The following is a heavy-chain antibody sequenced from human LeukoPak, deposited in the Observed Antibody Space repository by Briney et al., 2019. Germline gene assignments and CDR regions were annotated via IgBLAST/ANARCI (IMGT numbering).Heavy chain of an antibody. Sequence: GGSLRLSCAASGFTFSSYAMSWVRQAPGKGLEWVSVISGSGDSTYYADSVKGRFTISRDNSKNRLYLQMNRLRAEDTAVYYCAKSRSAYVWGPGDYWGQGTLVTVSS. CDR2: ISGSGDST. V-gene: IGHV3-23*01. CDR3: AKSRSAYVWGPGDY. D-gene: IGHD3-16*01. CDR1: GFTFSSYA. J-gene: IGHJ4*02.